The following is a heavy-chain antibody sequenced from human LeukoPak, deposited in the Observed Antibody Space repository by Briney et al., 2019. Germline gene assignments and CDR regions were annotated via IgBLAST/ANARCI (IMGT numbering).Heavy chain of an antibody. CDR2: IYYSGST. J-gene: IGHJ4*02. Sequence: PSETLSLTCTVSGGSISSSSYYWGWIRQPPGKGLEWIGSIYYSGSTYYNPSLKSRVTMSVDTSKNQFSLKLSSVTAADTAVYYCARQSNVDYWGQGTLVTVSS. V-gene: IGHV4-39*01. CDR3: ARQSNVDY. CDR1: GGSISSSSYY.